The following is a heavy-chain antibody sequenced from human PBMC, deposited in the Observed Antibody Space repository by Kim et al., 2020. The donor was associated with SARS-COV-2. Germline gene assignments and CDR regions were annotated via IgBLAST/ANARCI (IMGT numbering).Heavy chain of an antibody. CDR1: GGSFSGYY. Sequence: SETLSLTCAVYGGSFSGYYWSWIRQPPGKGLEWIGEINHSGSTNYNPSLKSRVTISVDTSKNQFSLKLSSVTAADTAVYYCARGIKDTAWDLFFGVVIPPQVRYYYYGMDVWGQGTTVTVSS. V-gene: IGHV4-34*01. CDR2: INHSGST. D-gene: IGHD3-3*01. J-gene: IGHJ6*02. CDR3: ARGIKDTAWDLFFGVVIPPQVRYYYYGMDV.